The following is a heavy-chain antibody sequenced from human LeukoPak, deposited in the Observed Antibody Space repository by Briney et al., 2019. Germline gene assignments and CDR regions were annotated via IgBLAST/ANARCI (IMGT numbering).Heavy chain of an antibody. CDR2: LGSAGDT. Sequence: GGSLRLSCAASGFNFNYYDMHWVRQAPGKGLEWVSALGSAGDTYYPDSVRGRFTISKETAKNSLYLQMTSLRDEDTAVYYCVRGRRSYGFDHWGQGTLVTVSS. D-gene: IGHD3-16*01. CDR1: GFNFNYYD. V-gene: IGHV3-13*01. J-gene: IGHJ4*02. CDR3: VRGRRSYGFDH.